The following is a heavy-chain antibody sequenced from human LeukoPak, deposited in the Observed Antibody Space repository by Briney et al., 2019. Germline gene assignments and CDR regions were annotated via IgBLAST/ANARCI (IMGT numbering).Heavy chain of an antibody. V-gene: IGHV3-21*06. CDR1: GFTFSTYS. CDR3: ARDQISSSWWGGFYFDY. J-gene: IGHJ4*02. CDR2: IATSSDYI. D-gene: IGHD6-13*01. Sequence: GGSLRLSCAASGFTFSTYSMNWVRQAPGKGLEWVSSIATSSDYIYYAGSLKGRFTISRDNAKNSLYLHMNSLRPDDTAVYYCARDQISSSWWGGFYFDYWGQGTLVTVSS.